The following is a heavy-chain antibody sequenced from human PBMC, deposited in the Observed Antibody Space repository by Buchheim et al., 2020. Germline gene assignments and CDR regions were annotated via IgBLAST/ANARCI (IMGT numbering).Heavy chain of an antibody. Sequence: QVQLVESGGGVVQPGRSLRLSCAASGFTFSSYAMHWVRQAPGKGLEWVAVISYVGSNKYYADSVKGRFTISRDNSKNTLYLQMNSLRAEDTAVYYCARARERNWSYVYVYYYYGMDVWGQGTT. J-gene: IGHJ6*02. V-gene: IGHV3-30*04. D-gene: IGHD1-7*01. CDR2: ISYVGSNK. CDR3: ARARERNWSYVYVYYYYGMDV. CDR1: GFTFSSYA.